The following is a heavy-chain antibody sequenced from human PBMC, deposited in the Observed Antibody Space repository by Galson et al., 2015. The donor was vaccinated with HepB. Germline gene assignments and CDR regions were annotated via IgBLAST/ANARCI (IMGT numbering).Heavy chain of an antibody. D-gene: IGHD6-19*01. J-gene: IGHJ6*02. CDR2: ISVYDGHT. CDR3: ARVDAVAVKGFRSLNGMDV. CDR1: GYSFSSYG. Sequence: SGAEVKKPGESLKISCKASGYSFSSYGISWVRQAPGQGLEWMGWISVYDGHTNYAQKFQGTVTMTTDTPTTTAFMELRSLRSDDTAVYYCARVDAVAVKGFRSLNGMDVWGQGTTVTVSS. V-gene: IGHV1-18*01.